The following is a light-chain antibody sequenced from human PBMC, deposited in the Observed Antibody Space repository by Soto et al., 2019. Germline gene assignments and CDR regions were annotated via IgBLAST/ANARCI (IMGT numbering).Light chain of an antibody. CDR3: TSYTRDPALV. J-gene: IGLJ1*01. Sequence: QSALTQPSSLSGSPGQSITISCTGTISDVGTYNYVSWYQHHPGKAPKLIIYEVSNRPSGVANRFSGSKSGSTASLTISGLQAEDEADYHCTSYTRDPALVFRTGTKVTVL. V-gene: IGLV2-14*01. CDR1: ISDVGTYNY. CDR2: EVS.